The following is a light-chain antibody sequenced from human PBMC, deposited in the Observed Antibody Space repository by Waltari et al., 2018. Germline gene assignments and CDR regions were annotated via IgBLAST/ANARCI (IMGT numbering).Light chain of an antibody. V-gene: IGKV4-1*01. J-gene: IGKJ3*01. CDR2: WAS. CDR3: QQYFRPPFT. Sequence: DTVMTQSPDSLAVSLGERATINCKSSQSVLSTSGDKNYIAWYQQKSGQPPKLLINWASTREPGVPDRFVGSGSETDFTLTINSLQAEDVAVYYCQQYFRPPFTFGPGSKVDLK. CDR1: QSVLSTSGDKNY.